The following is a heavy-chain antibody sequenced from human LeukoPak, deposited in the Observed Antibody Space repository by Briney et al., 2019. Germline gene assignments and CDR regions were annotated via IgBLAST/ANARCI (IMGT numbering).Heavy chain of an antibody. CDR1: GFTFSSCW. CDR2: IKQDGSEK. Sequence: GGSLRLSCAASGFTFSSCWMSWVRQAPGKGLEWVASIKQDGSEKYYVDSVKGRFTISRDNAKNSLYLQMNSLRAEDTAVYYCAREYSSSWYGDRPSGWFDPWGQGTLVTVSS. D-gene: IGHD6-13*01. V-gene: IGHV3-7*01. J-gene: IGHJ5*02. CDR3: AREYSSSWYGDRPSGWFDP.